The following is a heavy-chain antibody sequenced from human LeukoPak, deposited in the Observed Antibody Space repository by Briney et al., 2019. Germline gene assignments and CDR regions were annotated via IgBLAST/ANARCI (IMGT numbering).Heavy chain of an antibody. CDR1: GGSFSGYY. V-gene: IGHV4-34*01. J-gene: IGHJ4*02. Sequence: SETLSLTCAVYGGSFSGYYWGWIRQPLGKGLEWIGEINHSGSTNYNPSLKSRVTISVDTSKNQFSLKLSSVTAADTAVYYCARCGRWLVRFDYWGQGTLVTVSS. CDR3: ARCGRWLVRFDY. CDR2: INHSGST. D-gene: IGHD6-19*01.